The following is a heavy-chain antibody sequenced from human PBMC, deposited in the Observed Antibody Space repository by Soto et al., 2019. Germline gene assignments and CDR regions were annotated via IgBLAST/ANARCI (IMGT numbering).Heavy chain of an antibody. CDR1: GGSISSSSYY. J-gene: IGHJ4*02. CDR3: ARRSPDYYGSGSREAYYFDY. Sequence: PSEALSLTCTVSGGSISSSSYYWGLIRQPPGKGLEWIGSIYYSGSTYYNPSLKSRVTISVDTSKNQFSLKLSSVTAADTAVYYCARRSPDYYGSGSREAYYFDYWGQGTLVTVSS. D-gene: IGHD3-10*01. CDR2: IYYSGST. V-gene: IGHV4-39*01.